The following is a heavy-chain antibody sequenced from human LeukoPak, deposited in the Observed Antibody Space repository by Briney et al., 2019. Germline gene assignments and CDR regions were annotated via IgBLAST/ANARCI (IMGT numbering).Heavy chain of an antibody. CDR1: GGSFSGYY. J-gene: IGHJ4*02. D-gene: IGHD3-9*01. CDR2: VNHSGST. Sequence: KPSETLSLTCGVFGGSFSGYYWSWIRQPPGKGLEWIGEVNHSGSTNYNPSLKSRVTISVDTSKNQFSLKLSSVTAADTAVYYCARSYYNILTGYLLFDFWGQGTLVTVSS. V-gene: IGHV4-34*01. CDR3: ARSYYNILTGYLLFDF.